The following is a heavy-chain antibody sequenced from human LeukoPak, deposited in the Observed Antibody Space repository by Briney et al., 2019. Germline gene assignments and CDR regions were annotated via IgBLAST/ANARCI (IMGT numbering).Heavy chain of an antibody. D-gene: IGHD3-16*01. CDR3: ARESSLDYFDY. CDR1: GFTFSSYE. CDR2: ISRGGSTI. Sequence: GGSLRLSCAASGFTFSSYEMNWVRPAPGKGLAWVSYISRGGSTIYYADSVKGRFTISRDNAKNSLYLQLNSLRAEDTAVYYCARESSLDYFDYWGQGTLVTVSS. V-gene: IGHV3-48*03. J-gene: IGHJ4*02.